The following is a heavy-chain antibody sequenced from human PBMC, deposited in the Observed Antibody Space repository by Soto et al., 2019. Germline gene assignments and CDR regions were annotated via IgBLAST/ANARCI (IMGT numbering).Heavy chain of an antibody. CDR3: ASHIGAFYV. CDR1: GASISSFY. J-gene: IGHJ3*01. V-gene: IGHV4-59*08. Sequence: QVQLQESGPGLVKPSETLSLTCIVSGASISSFYCSWIRQSPGRGLEWIGYIYYNGFTNYNPSLKSRLTISVDTSKNQFSLRLSSVTAADTAVYYCASHIGAFYVWGQGTLVTVSS. CDR2: IYYNGFT.